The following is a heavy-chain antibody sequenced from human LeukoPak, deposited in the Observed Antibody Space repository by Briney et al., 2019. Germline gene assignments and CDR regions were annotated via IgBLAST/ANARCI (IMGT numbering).Heavy chain of an antibody. J-gene: IGHJ4*02. D-gene: IGHD5-24*01. Sequence: SETLSLTCSVSGASISSSSYYWGWIRQPPGKGLEWIGSIHYTGSTYYNPSLKSRVTISVDTSKNQFSLKLSSVTAADTAVYYCARGGQEGYNYPYFDSWDQGTPVTVSS. V-gene: IGHV4-39*01. CDR2: IHYTGST. CDR1: GASISSSSYY. CDR3: ARGGQEGYNYPYFDS.